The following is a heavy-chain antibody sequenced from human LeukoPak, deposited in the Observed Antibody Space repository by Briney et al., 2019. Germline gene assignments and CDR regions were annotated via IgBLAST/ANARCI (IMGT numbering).Heavy chain of an antibody. J-gene: IGHJ4*02. CDR1: GGSISIYY. CDR2: IYSSGSA. D-gene: IGHD3-3*01. Sequence: ASETLSLTCSVSGGSISIYYWSWIRQPPGKGLEWIGSIYSSGSAYYNPSLKSRVTISVDTSKNQFSLRLSSVTAADTAVYYCQSRYLEWLLEYWGQGTLVTVSS. CDR3: QSRYLEWLLEY. V-gene: IGHV4-59*05.